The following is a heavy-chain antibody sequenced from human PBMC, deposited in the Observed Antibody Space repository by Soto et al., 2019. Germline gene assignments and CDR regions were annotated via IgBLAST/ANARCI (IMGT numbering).Heavy chain of an antibody. CDR1: GGSFSGYQ. V-gene: IGHV4-34*01. D-gene: IGHD3-10*01. J-gene: IGHJ6*03. CDR2: INDSGDI. CDR3: ARGLILWFGELSRRGRYYYYMDV. Sequence: QVQLQQWGAGLLKPSETLSLTCAVYGGSFSGYQWSWIRQTPGKGLEWIGGINDSGDINYNPSLKSRVTILVDSRMKQISLRLSSVTAADTAVYYCARGLILWFGELSRRGRYYYYMDVWGKGTTVTVSS.